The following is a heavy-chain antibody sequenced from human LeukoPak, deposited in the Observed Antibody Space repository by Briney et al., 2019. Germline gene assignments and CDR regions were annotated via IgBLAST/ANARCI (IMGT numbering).Heavy chain of an antibody. J-gene: IGHJ5*02. CDR1: GFTFSSYW. V-gene: IGHV3-7*04. Sequence: GGSLRLSCAASGFTFSSYWMSWVRQSPGKGLQWVANIKHDGSEIFYVDSVKGRYTISRDNAKNSLYLQMNSLRAEDTAVYYCARGYCSSTNCYGNWFGPWGQGTLVTVSS. CDR3: ARGYCSSTNCYGNWFGP. D-gene: IGHD2-2*01. CDR2: IKHDGSEI.